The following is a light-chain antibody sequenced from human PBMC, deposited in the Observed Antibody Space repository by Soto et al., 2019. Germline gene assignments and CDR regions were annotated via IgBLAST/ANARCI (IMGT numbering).Light chain of an antibody. CDR3: QAYDSSLSGNVV. Sequence: QSVLTQPPSVSGAPGQRATISSPGSSSSVGGDFAVHWYQQVPGTAPKLLIYNFNNRPSGVPDRFSGSMSGTSASLAISGLQAEDEADYYCQAYDSSLSGNVVFGGGTKVTVL. CDR1: SSSVGGDFA. V-gene: IGLV1-40*01. CDR2: NFN. J-gene: IGLJ2*01.